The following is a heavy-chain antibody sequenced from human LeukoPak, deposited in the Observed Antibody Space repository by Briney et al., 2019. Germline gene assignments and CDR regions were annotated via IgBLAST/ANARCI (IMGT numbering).Heavy chain of an antibody. CDR1: GGSISSYY. V-gene: IGHV4-59*08. Sequence: SETLSLTCTVFGGSISSYYWSWIRQPPGKGLEWIGYIYYSGSTNYNPSLKSRVTISVDTSKNQFSLKLSSVTAADTAVYYCARSPYYYGMDVWGQGTTVTVSS. CDR2: IYYSGST. J-gene: IGHJ6*02. CDR3: ARSPYYYGMDV.